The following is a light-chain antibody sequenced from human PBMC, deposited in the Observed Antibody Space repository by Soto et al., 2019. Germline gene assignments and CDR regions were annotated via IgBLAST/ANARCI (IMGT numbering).Light chain of an antibody. CDR2: DNN. J-gene: IGLJ2*01. CDR1: SSNIGNNY. V-gene: IGLV1-51*01. CDR3: GTWDSSLSAVV. Sequence: QSVLTQPPSVSAAPGQKVTISCSGSSSNIGNNYLSWNQQLPGKTPKLLIYDNNKRPSGIPDRFSGSKSGTSATLGITGLQTGDEADYYCGTWDSSLSAVVFGGGTKLTVL.